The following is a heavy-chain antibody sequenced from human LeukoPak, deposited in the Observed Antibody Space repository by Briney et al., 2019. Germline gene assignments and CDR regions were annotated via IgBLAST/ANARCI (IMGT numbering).Heavy chain of an antibody. CDR2: ISSSSSYI. CDR1: GFTFSSYS. CDR3: ARGGYSDHYFDY. D-gene: IGHD6-13*01. V-gene: IGHV3-21*01. Sequence: PGGSLRLSCAASGFTFSSYSMNWVRQAPGKGLEWVSSISSSSSYIYYADSVKGRFTISRDNAKNSLYLQMNSLRAEETAVYYCARGGYSDHYFDYWGQGTLVTVSS. J-gene: IGHJ4*02.